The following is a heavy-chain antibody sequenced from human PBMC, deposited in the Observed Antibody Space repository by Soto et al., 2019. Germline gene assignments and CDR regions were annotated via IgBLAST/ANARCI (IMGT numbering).Heavy chain of an antibody. CDR1: GASISSTYC. CDR3: AVTEGGDFHY. J-gene: IGHJ4*02. Sequence: PSETLSLTCAVSGASISSTYCWSWVRQPPGKGLEWLGEIYHSVSTYYNQSLKSRVTISVDKSKNQFSLKLTSVNAAETAVYYCAVTEGGDFHYWGRGDLLTVCS. CDR2: IYHSVST. D-gene: IGHD2-15*01. V-gene: IGHV4-4*02.